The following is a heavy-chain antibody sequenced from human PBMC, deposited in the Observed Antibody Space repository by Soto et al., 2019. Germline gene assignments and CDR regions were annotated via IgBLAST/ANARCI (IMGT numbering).Heavy chain of an antibody. CDR2: ISHTGSVT. CDR1: GFTFSDYF. Sequence: GGSLRLSCSASGFTFSDYFMAWIRQAPGKGLEWLSYISHTGSVTYYADSVKGRFSISRDNATNSLYLQMNSLRAEDTAVYYCARTPRPVIAAGSYDSWGQGTLVTVSS. V-gene: IGHV3-11*01. J-gene: IGHJ4*02. CDR3: ARTPRPVIAAGSYDS. D-gene: IGHD6-13*01.